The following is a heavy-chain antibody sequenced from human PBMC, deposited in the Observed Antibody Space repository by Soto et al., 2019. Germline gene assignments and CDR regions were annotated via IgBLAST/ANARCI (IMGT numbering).Heavy chain of an antibody. J-gene: IGHJ5*02. Sequence: PSETLSLTCTVSGGSISSGGYYWSWIRQHPGKGLEWIGYIYYSGSTYYNPSLKSRVTISVDTCKNQFSLKLSSVTAADTAVYYCARGSYDSSGNNWFDPWGQGTLVTVSS. V-gene: IGHV4-31*03. CDR1: GGSISSGGYY. CDR2: IYYSGST. CDR3: ARGSYDSSGNNWFDP. D-gene: IGHD3-22*01.